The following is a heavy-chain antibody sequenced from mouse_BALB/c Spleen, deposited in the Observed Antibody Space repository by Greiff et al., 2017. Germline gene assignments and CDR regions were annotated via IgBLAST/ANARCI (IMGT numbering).Heavy chain of an antibody. CDR3: AIGGFTTEKFAY. Sequence: VQLQQSGAELVKPGASVKLSCTASGFNIKDTYMHWVKQRPEQGLEWIGRIDPANGNTKYDPKFQGKATITADTSSNTAYLQLSSLTSEDTAVYYCAIGGFTTEKFAYWGQGTLVTVSA. V-gene: IGHV14-3*02. CDR1: GFNIKDTY. CDR2: IDPANGNT. D-gene: IGHD2-12*01. J-gene: IGHJ3*01.